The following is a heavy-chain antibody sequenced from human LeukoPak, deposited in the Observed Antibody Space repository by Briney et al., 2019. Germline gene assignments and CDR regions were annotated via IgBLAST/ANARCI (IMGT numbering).Heavy chain of an antibody. J-gene: IGHJ6*02. CDR1: GGSFSGYS. V-gene: IGHV4-30-2*01. CDR3: ARARTHPYYYYGMDV. CDR2: IYHSGST. Sequence: PSETLSLTCAVYGGSFSGYSWSWIRQPPGKGLEWIGYIYHSGSTYYNPSLKSRVTISVDRSKNQFSLKLSSVTAADTAVYYCARARTHPYYYYGMDVWGQGTTVTVSS.